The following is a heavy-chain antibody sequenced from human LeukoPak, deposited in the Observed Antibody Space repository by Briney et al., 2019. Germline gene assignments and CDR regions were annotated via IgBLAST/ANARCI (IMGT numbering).Heavy chain of an antibody. Sequence: GGSLRLSCAASGFTFSSYAMHWVRQAPGKGLEWVAVISYDGSNKYYADSLKGRFTISRDNSKNTLYLQMNSLRAEDTAVYYCARRVGWGQGTLVTVSS. CDR2: ISYDGSNK. D-gene: IGHD1-26*01. CDR3: ARRVG. CDR1: GFTFSSYA. J-gene: IGHJ4*02. V-gene: IGHV3-30-3*01.